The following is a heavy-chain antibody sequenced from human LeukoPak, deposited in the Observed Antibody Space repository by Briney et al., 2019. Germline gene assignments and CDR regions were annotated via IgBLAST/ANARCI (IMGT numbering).Heavy chain of an antibody. CDR3: AREGMYYDILTGYMRLDAFDI. J-gene: IGHJ3*02. CDR1: GYTFTSYG. D-gene: IGHD3-9*01. V-gene: IGHV1-18*01. Sequence: GASVKVSCKASGYTFTSYGISWVRQAPGQGLEWMGWISPNNGNTNYAQKLQGRVTMTTDTSTSTAYMELSSLRSEDTAVYYCAREGMYYDILTGYMRLDAFDIWGQGTMVTVSS. CDR2: ISPNNGNT.